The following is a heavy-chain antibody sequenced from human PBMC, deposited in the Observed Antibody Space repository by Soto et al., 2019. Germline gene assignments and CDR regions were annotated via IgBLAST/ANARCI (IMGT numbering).Heavy chain of an antibody. CDR2: IIPIFGTA. CDR1: GGTFSSYA. Sequence: QVQLVQSGAEVKKPGSSVKVSCKASGGTFSSYAISWVRQAPGQGLEWMGGIIPIFGTANYAQKFQGRVTITADKSTSTAYMELSSLRSEDTAVYYCARGLIGEEQLTPYCYYYGMEVWGQGTTVTVSS. D-gene: IGHD3-10*01. J-gene: IGHJ6*02. CDR3: ARGLIGEEQLTPYCYYYGMEV. V-gene: IGHV1-69*06.